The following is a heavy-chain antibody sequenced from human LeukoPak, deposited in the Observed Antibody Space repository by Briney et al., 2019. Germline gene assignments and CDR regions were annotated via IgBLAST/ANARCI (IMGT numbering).Heavy chain of an antibody. V-gene: IGHV4-59*01. D-gene: IGHD3-10*01. CDR2: IYYSGRT. J-gene: IGHJ6*03. CDR1: GGSISSYY. Sequence: SETLSLTCTVSGGSISSYYWSWIRQPPGKGLEWIGYIYYSGRTNYNPSLKSRVTISVDTSKNQFSLKLSSVTAADTAVYYCARGYGSGSSNYRDVWGKGTTVTVSS. CDR3: ARGYGSGSSNYRDV.